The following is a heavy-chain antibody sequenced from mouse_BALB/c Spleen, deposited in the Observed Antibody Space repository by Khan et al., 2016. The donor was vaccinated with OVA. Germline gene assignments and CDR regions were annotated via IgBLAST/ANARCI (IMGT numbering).Heavy chain of an antibody. J-gene: IGHJ2*01. V-gene: IGHV5-6-5*01. CDR1: GFTFSSYV. D-gene: IGHD2-14*01. CDR2: ISSGGST. CDR3: TREAYRYDEYYFDY. Sequence: EVQLVETGGGSVKPGGSLKLSCAVSGFTFSSYVMSWVRQTPDKRLEWVASISSGGSTSYSDSVKGRFTVSRDNARNIVYLQMSSMRSEDMAMYYCTREAYRYDEYYFDYWGQGTTLTVSS.